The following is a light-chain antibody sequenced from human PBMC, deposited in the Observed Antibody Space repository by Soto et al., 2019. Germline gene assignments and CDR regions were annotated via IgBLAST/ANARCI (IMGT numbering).Light chain of an antibody. CDR1: QSVRNN. CDR2: YAS. CDR3: QQYNNWPPIT. J-gene: IGKJ5*01. V-gene: IGKV3-15*01. Sequence: EIMMTQSPATLSVSPGERATLSCRASQSVRNNLAWYQQKPGQAPRLLIYYASTRATGVPARSSGSGSGTECTLTISSLQSEDSALYYCQQYNNWPPITFGQGTRLEIK.